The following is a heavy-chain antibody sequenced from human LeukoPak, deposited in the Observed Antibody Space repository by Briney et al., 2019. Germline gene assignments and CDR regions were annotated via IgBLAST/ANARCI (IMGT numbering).Heavy chain of an antibody. J-gene: IGHJ3*02. V-gene: IGHV3-7*05. CDR2: IKQDGSEK. Sequence: QSGGSLRLSCAASGFTFSSYWMAWVRQAPGKGLEWVAHIKQDGSEKCYVDSVKGRFTISRDNAKKSLFLQMNSLRAADTAVYYCARDHSYATSDAFDIWGQGTMVTVSS. CDR1: GFTFSSYW. D-gene: IGHD3-16*01. CDR3: ARDHSYATSDAFDI.